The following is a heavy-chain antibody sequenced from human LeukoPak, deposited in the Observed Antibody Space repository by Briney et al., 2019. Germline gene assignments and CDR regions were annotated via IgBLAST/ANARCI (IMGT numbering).Heavy chain of an antibody. CDR3: AREVETAQPWFGELLLA. CDR2: IIPILGIA. CDR1: GPTFSSYA. D-gene: IGHD3-10*01. V-gene: IGHV1-69*04. J-gene: IGHJ5*02. Sequence: SVKLSCKASGPTFSSYAISWVRQAPGQGLEWMGRIIPILGIANYAQKFQGRVTITADKSTSTAYMELSSLRSEDTAVYYCAREVETAQPWFGELLLAWGQGTLVTVSS.